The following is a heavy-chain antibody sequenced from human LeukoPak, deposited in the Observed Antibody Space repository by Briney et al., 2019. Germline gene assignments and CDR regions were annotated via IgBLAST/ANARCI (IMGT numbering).Heavy chain of an antibody. CDR1: GFTFSSYW. V-gene: IGHV3-7*01. D-gene: IGHD2-2*01. J-gene: IGHJ4*02. CDR2: IKQDGSEK. Sequence: GGSLRLSCAASGFTFSSYWMSWVRQAPGKGLEWVANIKQDGSEKYYVDSVKGRFTISGDNAKNSLYLQMNSLRAEDTAVYYCARDALLCQFDYWGQGTLVTVSS. CDR3: ARDALLCQFDY.